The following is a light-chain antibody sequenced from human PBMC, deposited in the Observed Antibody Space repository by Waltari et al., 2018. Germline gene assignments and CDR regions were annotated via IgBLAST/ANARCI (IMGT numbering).Light chain of an antibody. J-gene: IGKJ2*01. Sequence: DIVMTQSPDSLPVSLGERATINCKSSHSLLSSSNNKNYLAWYQQIPGQSPKLLLYWASSRESGFPDRFTGSGSGTDFTLTITSLQAEDVAIYYCQQYFNFPPTFGQGTSLESK. V-gene: IGKV4-1*01. CDR3: QQYFNFPPT. CDR2: WAS. CDR1: HSLLSSSNNKNY.